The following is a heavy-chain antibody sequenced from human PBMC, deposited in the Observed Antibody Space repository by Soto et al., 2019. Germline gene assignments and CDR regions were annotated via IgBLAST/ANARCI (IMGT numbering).Heavy chain of an antibody. J-gene: IGHJ4*02. D-gene: IGHD5-12*01. Sequence: KPSETLSLTCAVSGGSISTNNWWSWFRQPPGKGLEWIGEIYHSGSSNYNPSLESRVTMSVDKSKNQFSLRLTTVTAADTAVYYCARGDAYDRHCDYWGQGTLVTVSS. CDR1: GGSISTNNW. CDR2: IYHSGSS. V-gene: IGHV4-4*02. CDR3: ARGDAYDRHCDY.